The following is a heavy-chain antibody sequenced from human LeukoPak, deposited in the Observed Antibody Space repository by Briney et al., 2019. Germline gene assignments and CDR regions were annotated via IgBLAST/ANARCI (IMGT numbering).Heavy chain of an antibody. CDR2: INHSGST. Sequence: SETLSLTCAVYGGSFSGYYWSWIRQPPGKGLEWIGEINHSGSTNYNPSLKSRVTISVDTSKNQFPLKLSSVTAADTAVYYCARRARRSYQFDYWGQGTLVTVSS. J-gene: IGHJ4*02. CDR1: GGSFSGYY. CDR3: ARRARRSYQFDY. V-gene: IGHV4-34*01. D-gene: IGHD6-6*01.